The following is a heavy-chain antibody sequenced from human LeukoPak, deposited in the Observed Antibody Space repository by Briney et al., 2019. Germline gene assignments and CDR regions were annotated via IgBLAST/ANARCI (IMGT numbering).Heavy chain of an antibody. D-gene: IGHD5-18*01. CDR3: ARVLAAMDNFDY. Sequence: SQTLSLTCTVSGGSISSGSYYWRWLRQPAGTGLEWIGRIYTSGSTNYNPSLKSRVTISVDTSKNQFSLKLSSVTAADTAVYYCARVLAAMDNFDYWGQGTLVTVSS. CDR1: GGSISSGSYY. CDR2: IYTSGST. J-gene: IGHJ4*02. V-gene: IGHV4-61*02.